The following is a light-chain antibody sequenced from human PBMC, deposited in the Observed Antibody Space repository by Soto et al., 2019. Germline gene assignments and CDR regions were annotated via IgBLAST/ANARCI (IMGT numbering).Light chain of an antibody. CDR2: DAS. Sequence: DIQLTQSPSTVSQAXGDSVTITCRASQNIRNLLAWYQQKPGKAPKPLIYDASTLKTGVPSRFSGSGSGSEFNFTITGLQPDDFATYFCQQYNTYATFGQGTRLEIK. CDR3: QQYNTYAT. V-gene: IGKV1-5*01. J-gene: IGKJ5*01. CDR1: QNIRNL.